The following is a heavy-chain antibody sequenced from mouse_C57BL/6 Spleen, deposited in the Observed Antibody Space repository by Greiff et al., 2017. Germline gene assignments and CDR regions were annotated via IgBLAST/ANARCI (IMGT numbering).Heavy chain of an antibody. CDR3: VRQPHYYGSSPYAMDY. Sequence: EVKLVESGGGLVQPKGSLKLSCAASGFSFNTYAMNWVRQAPGKGLEWVARIRSKSNNYATYYADSVKDRFTISRDDSESMLYLQMNNLKTEDTAMYYCVRQPHYYGSSPYAMDYWGQGTSVTVSS. J-gene: IGHJ4*01. V-gene: IGHV10-1*01. CDR1: GFSFNTYA. CDR2: IRSKSNNYAT. D-gene: IGHD1-1*01.